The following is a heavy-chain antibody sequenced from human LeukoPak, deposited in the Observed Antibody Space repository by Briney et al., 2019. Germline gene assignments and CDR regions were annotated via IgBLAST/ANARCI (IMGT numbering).Heavy chain of an antibody. CDR2: IKQDGSEK. D-gene: IGHD3-3*01. V-gene: IGHV3-7*03. CDR1: GFTFSTYW. CDR3: AKGAYYAD. Sequence: GGSLRLSCAASGFTFSTYWMTWVRQAPGKGLEWVANIKQDGSEKYYVDSVEGRFTISRDNAKNSLYLQMNSLRAEDTAVYYCAKGAYYADWGQGTLVTVSS. J-gene: IGHJ4*02.